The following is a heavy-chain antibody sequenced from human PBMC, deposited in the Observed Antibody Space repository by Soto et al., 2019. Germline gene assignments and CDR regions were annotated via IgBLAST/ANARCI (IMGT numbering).Heavy chain of an antibody. J-gene: IGHJ3*02. CDR2: IKQDGSEK. CDR3: ARDRIAVAGTAFDI. CDR1: GFTFSSYW. V-gene: IGHV3-7*01. Sequence: GESLKISCAASGFTFSSYWMSWVRQAPGKGLEWVANIKQDGSEKYYVDSVKGRFTISRDNAKNSLYLQMNSLRAEDTAVYYCARDRIAVAGTAFDIWGQGTMVTVSS. D-gene: IGHD6-19*01.